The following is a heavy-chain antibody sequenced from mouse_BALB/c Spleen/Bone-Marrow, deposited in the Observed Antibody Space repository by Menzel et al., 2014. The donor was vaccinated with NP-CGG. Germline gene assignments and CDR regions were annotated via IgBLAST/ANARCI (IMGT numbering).Heavy chain of an antibody. V-gene: IGHV5-6-5*01. CDR2: ISSGGST. CDR3: ARGDYYGSSFYWYFDV. J-gene: IGHJ1*01. CDR1: GFTFSSYA. D-gene: IGHD1-1*01. Sequence: EVKVVESGGGLVKPGGSLKLSCAASGFTFSSYAMSWVRQTPEKRLEWVASISSGGSTYYPDSVKGRFTISRDNARNILYLQMSSLRSEDTAMYYCARGDYYGSSFYWYFDVWGAGTTVTVSS.